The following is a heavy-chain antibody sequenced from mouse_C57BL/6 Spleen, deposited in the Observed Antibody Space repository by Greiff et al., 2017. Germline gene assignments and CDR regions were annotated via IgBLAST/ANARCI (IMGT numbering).Heavy chain of an antibody. CDR2: IDPANGNT. CDR1: GFNIKNTY. J-gene: IGHJ4*01. V-gene: IGHV14-3*01. D-gene: IGHD1-1*01. CDR3: ARPDGSSYEGYAMDY. Sequence: VQLQQSVAELVRPGASVKLSCTASGFNIKNTYMHWVKQRPEQGLEWIGRIDPANGNTKYAPKFQGKATITADTSSNTAYLQLSSLTSEDTAIYYGARPDGSSYEGYAMDYWGQGTSVTVSS.